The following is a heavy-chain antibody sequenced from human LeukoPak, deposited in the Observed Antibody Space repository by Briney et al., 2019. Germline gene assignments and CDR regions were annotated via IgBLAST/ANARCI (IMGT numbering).Heavy chain of an antibody. J-gene: IGHJ4*02. CDR3: ARDRVGGSGYYLTFDY. D-gene: IGHD3-22*01. Sequence: SGGSLRLSCAASGFTFSDYYMSWIRQAPGKGLEWVSYISSSSSYTNYADSVKGRFTISRDNAKNSLYLQMNSLRAEDTAVYYCARDRVGGSGYYLTFDYWGQGTLVTVSS. CDR1: GFTFSDYY. V-gene: IGHV3-11*05. CDR2: ISSSSSYT.